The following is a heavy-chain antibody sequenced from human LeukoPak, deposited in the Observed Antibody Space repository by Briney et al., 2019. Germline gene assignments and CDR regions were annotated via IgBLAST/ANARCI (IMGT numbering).Heavy chain of an antibody. Sequence: GGSLRLSCAASGFTFSSFSMNWVRQAPGKGLEWVSYITSSSSTIYYSDSVKGRFTISRDNAKNSLYLQINSLRDEDTAVYYCARIRPGYYFDYWGQGTLVTVSS. CDR2: ITSSSSTI. CDR3: ARIRPGYYFDY. V-gene: IGHV3-48*02. J-gene: IGHJ4*02. CDR1: GFTFSSFS.